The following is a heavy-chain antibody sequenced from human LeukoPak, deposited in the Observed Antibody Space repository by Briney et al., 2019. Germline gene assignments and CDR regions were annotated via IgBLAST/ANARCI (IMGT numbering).Heavy chain of an antibody. D-gene: IGHD4-17*01. CDR3: ARGQLLYGDYVDWIGSDFDY. CDR1: GYTFTTYA. CDR2: INTNTGNP. Sequence: GASVKVSCKASGYTFTTYAMNWVRQAPGQGLEWMGWINTNTGNPTYAQGFTGRFVFSLDASVSTAYLQISSLKTEDTAVYYCARGQLLYGDYVDWIGSDFDYWGQGALVTVSS. V-gene: IGHV7-4-1*02. J-gene: IGHJ4*02.